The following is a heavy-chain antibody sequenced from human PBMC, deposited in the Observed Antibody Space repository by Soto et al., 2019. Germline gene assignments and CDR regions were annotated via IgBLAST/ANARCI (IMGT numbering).Heavy chain of an antibody. V-gene: IGHV1-69*13. CDR2: IIPIFGTA. J-gene: IGHJ6*02. D-gene: IGHD5-18*01. Sequence: SVKVSCKAPGGTFSSYAISWVRQAPGQGLEWMGGIIPIFGTANYAQKFRGRVTITADESTSTAYMELSSLRSEDTAVYYCARVETAMVTDYGMDVWGQGTTVTVSS. CDR3: ARVETAMVTDYGMDV. CDR1: GGTFSSYA.